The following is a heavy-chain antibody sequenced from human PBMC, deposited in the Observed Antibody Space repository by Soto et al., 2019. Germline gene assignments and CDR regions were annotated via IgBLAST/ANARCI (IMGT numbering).Heavy chain of an antibody. CDR1: GFTFSSYA. D-gene: IGHD3-3*01. CDR3: ATIGRYDFMMFDY. Sequence: GSLRLSCAASGFTFSSYAMHWVRQAPGKGLEYVSAISSNGGSTYYADSVKGRFTISRDNSKNTLYLQMNSLRAEDTAVYYCATIGRYDFMMFDYWGQGTLVTVSS. J-gene: IGHJ4*02. CDR2: ISSNGGST. V-gene: IGHV3-64*04.